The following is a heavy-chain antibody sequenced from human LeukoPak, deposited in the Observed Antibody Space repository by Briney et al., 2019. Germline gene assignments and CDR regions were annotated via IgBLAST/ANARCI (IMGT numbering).Heavy chain of an antibody. CDR1: GFIFRSYE. D-gene: IGHD3-22*01. Sequence: PGGSLRLFCVAWGFIFRSYEMIWVRQATGKAVVWISYISIGGTTIHYAESGKGRFTISRDNTKNSLYLQMNSLRAEDTAVYYCVRGGGSAYKYNAFDIWGQGTMVTGSS. CDR3: VRGGGSAYKYNAFDI. V-gene: IGHV3-48*03. J-gene: IGHJ3*02. CDR2: ISIGGTTI.